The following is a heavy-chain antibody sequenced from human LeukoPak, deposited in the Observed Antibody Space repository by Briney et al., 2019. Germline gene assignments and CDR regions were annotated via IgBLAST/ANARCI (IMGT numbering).Heavy chain of an antibody. D-gene: IGHD6-6*01. Sequence: SGGSLRLSCAAPGFTFSSYAMSWVRQAPGKGLEWVSAISGSGGSTYYADSVKGRFTISRDNSKNTLHLQMNSLRAEDTAVYYCAKADGSIAALFDYWGQGTLVTVSS. CDR3: AKADGSIAALFDY. CDR1: GFTFSSYA. J-gene: IGHJ4*02. CDR2: ISGSGGST. V-gene: IGHV3-23*01.